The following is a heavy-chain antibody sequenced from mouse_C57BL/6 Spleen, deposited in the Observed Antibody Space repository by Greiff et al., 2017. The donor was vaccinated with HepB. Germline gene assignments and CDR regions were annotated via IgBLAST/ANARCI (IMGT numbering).Heavy chain of an antibody. Sequence: VQLQQSGPELVKPGASVKISCKASGYSFTGYYMNWVKQSPEKSLEWIGEINPSTGGTTYNQKFKAKATLTVDKSSSTAYMQLKSLTSEDSAVYYCARYYDGYSYAMDYWGQGTSVTVSS. CDR1: GYSFTGYY. D-gene: IGHD2-3*01. CDR3: ARYYDGYSYAMDY. CDR2: INPSTGGT. V-gene: IGHV1-42*01. J-gene: IGHJ4*01.